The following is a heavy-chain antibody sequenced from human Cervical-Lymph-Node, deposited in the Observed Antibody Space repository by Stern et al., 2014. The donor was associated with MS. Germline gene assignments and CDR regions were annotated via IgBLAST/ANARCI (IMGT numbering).Heavy chain of an antibody. V-gene: IGHV4-59*01. CDR1: GGSMPDYY. Sequence: VQLVESGPGLVKPSETLSLTCSVSGGSMPDYYWSWIRQPPGKGLEWMGFVYPACSTTYNPPLLSRSTILIDTTPSQVSLQVKAVTAADTAVYYCARGGRMASMFYWGQGTLVTVSS. J-gene: IGHJ4*02. CDR3: ARGGRMASMFY. D-gene: IGHD5-24*01. CDR2: VYPACST.